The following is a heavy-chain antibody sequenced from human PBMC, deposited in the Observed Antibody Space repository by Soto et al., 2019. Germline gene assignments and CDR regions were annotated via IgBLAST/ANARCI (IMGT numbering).Heavy chain of an antibody. V-gene: IGHV4-4*02. CDR2: VYQSGCT. CDR3: ARHLGGRLYGMDV. J-gene: IGHJ6*02. Sequence: QVQLQESGPGLVEPSGTLSLTCAVSGGSISSGNWWSWIRQPPGKGLQWIGEVYQSGCTNYNPSLNSRVTTSPDKSKNQCSLKLSSVTAADTAVYYCARHLGGRLYGMDVWGQGTTLTVSS. CDR1: GGSISSGNW. D-gene: IGHD1-26*01.